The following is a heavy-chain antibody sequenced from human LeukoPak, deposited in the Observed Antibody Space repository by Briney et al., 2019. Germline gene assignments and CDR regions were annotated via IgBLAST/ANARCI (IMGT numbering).Heavy chain of an antibody. V-gene: IGHV3-7*01. CDR1: GFTFGSW. D-gene: IGHD3-22*01. J-gene: IGHJ4*02. CDR2: IKQDGSEK. Sequence: PGGSLRPSCTASGFTFGSWVIWVRQAPRKGLEWVASIKQDGSEKYYLDSVKGRFTMSRDSAKNSLYLQISSLRAEDTAVYYCYDTSGHWGQGTLVTVSS. CDR3: YDTSGH.